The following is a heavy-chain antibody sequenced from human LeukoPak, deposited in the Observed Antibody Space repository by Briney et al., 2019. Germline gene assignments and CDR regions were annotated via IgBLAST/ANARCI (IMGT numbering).Heavy chain of an antibody. CDR3: AREGPYYYGSGSYSLDY. CDR1: GFTFSSYG. V-gene: IGHV3-33*01. CDR2: IWYDGSNK. D-gene: IGHD3-10*01. J-gene: IGHJ4*02. Sequence: GGSLRLSCAASGFTFSSYGMHWVRQAPGKGLEWVAVIWYDGSNKYYADSVKGRFTISRDNSKNTLYLQMNSLRAEGTAVYYCAREGPYYYGSGSYSLDYWGQGTLVTVSS.